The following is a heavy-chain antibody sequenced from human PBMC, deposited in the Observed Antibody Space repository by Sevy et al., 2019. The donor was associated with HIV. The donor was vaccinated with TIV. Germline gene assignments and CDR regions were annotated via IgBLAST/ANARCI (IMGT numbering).Heavy chain of an antibody. V-gene: IGHV3-23*01. Sequence: GGSLRLSCTDSGFSFSSYNMGWVRQAPGKGLEWVSTFTSAGRRYYVDSVKGRFTISRDNSKNTLFLQMNSLRAEDSAIYYCAKGELLREGGAYWGQGTLVTVSS. CDR2: FTSAGRR. CDR1: GFSFSSYN. D-gene: IGHD1-26*01. J-gene: IGHJ4*02. CDR3: AKGELLREGGAY.